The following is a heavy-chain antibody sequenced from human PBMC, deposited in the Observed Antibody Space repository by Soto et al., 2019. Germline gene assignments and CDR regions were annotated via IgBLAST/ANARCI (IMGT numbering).Heavy chain of an antibody. CDR1: GYTFTSYD. CDR2: MNPNSGNT. CDR3: ARGPRGCSGGSCYFDY. D-gene: IGHD2-15*01. Sequence: ASVKVSCKASGYTFTSYDINWVRQATGQGLEWMGWMNPNSGNTGYAQKFQGRVTMTRNTSISTAYMELSSLRSEDTAVYYCARGPRGCSGGSCYFDYWGQGTLVTVSS. J-gene: IGHJ4*02. V-gene: IGHV1-8*01.